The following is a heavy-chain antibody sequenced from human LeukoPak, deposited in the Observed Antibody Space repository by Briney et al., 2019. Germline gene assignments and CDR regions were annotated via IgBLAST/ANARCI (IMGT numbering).Heavy chain of an antibody. J-gene: IGHJ4*02. V-gene: IGHV3-33*01. CDR2: IWYDGTNQ. CDR1: GFTFYSHG. CDR3: ARHYDGSSYPDY. Sequence: GGSLRLSGVASGFTFYSHGMHWVRQAPGRGLEWVAVIWYDGTNQYYADSVKGRFTISRDNSKNTLYLQMSGLRAADTAVYFCARHYDGSSYPDYWGQGTLVTVSS. D-gene: IGHD3-22*01.